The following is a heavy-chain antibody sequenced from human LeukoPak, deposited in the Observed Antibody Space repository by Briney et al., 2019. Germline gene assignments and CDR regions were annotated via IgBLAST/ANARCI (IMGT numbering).Heavy chain of an antibody. V-gene: IGHV4-30-4*01. CDR2: IYHSGST. CDR1: GGSISSGDYY. CDR3: ARVPVDCSGGSCYGFDY. J-gene: IGHJ4*02. Sequence: PSQTLSLTCTVSGGSISSGDYYWSWIRQPPGKGLEWIGYIYHSGSTYYNPSLKSRVTISVDTSKNQFSLKLSSVTAADTAVYYCARVPVDCSGGSCYGFDYWGQGTLVTVSS. D-gene: IGHD2-15*01.